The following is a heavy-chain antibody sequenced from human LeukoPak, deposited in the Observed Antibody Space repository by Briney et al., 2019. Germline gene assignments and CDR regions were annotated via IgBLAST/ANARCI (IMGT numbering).Heavy chain of an antibody. CDR1: GFTFGKYW. V-gene: IGHV3-7*03. CDR2: XKXDGSEK. CDR3: ARDQYDTWSRRGNFDS. J-gene: IGHJ4*02. D-gene: IGHD3-3*01. Sequence: GGSLRLSCVASGFTFGKYWMSWVRQAPGKGLXXXXXXKXDGSEKNYXDSVXXRFTISRDNTKNSLYLQMNSLRAEDTAVFYCARDQYDTWSRRGNFDSWGQGTLVIVSS.